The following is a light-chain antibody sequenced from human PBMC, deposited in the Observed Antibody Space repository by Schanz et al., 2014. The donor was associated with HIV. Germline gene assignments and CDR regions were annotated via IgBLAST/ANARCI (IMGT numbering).Light chain of an antibody. CDR1: SSDVGDYNY. Sequence: QSALTQPPSASGSPGQSVTISCTGTSSDVGDYNYVSWYQQHPGTAPKIMIYEVSKRPSGVPDRFSGSKSGNTASLTVSGLQVEDEADYYCSSYAGTNNLWVFGGGTKVTVL. CDR3: SSYAGTNNLWV. CDR2: EVS. V-gene: IGLV2-8*01. J-gene: IGLJ3*02.